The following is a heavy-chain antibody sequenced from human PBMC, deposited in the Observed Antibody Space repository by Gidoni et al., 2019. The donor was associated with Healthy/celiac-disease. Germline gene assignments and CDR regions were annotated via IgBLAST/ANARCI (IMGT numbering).Heavy chain of an antibody. CDR2: IFPNDEK. CDR1: GFSLSNPRTG. V-gene: IGHV2-26*01. J-gene: IGHJ6*02. Sequence: QVTLKESGPVLVKPTETRTLTGTVPGFSLSNPRTGVSWIRHPPGKALEWLAHIFPNDEKSYSTSLKSRLTIAKPTSKGQVVRTLTNMDPVDTATYYCGRRVGATRGYYYYYYGMDVWGQGTTGTVSS. D-gene: IGHD1-26*01. CDR3: GRRVGATRGYYYYYYGMDV.